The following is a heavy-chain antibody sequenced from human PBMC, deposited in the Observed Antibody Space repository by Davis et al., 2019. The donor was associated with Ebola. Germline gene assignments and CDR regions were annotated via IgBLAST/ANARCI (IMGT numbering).Heavy chain of an antibody. J-gene: IGHJ3*02. V-gene: IGHV1-2*02. D-gene: IGHD1-26*01. CDR1: GYTFTGYY. CDR2: INPNSGGT. Sequence: ASVKVSCKASGYTFTGYYMHWVRRAPGQGLEWMGWINPNSGGTNYAQKFQGRVTMTRDTSISTAYMELSRLRSDDTAVYYCASPTSGLVGAMFAFDIWGQGTMVTVSS. CDR3: ASPTSGLVGAMFAFDI.